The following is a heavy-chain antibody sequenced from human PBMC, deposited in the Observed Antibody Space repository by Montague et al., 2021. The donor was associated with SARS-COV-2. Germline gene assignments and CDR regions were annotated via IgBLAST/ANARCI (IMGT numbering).Heavy chain of an antibody. V-gene: IGHV4-59*11. CDR1: GGSMSDQY. D-gene: IGHD3-10*01. CDR3: ARAVSVRRAVNWFDP. Sequence: SETLSLTCTVSGGSMSDQYWAWIRQPPGKGLEWLAYIYYSGGINSNASXXSGVSMSVDTSKNQFSLKLTSVTAADTAVYYCARAVSVRRAVNWFDPWGQGTLVTVSS. J-gene: IGHJ5*02. CDR2: IYYSGGI.